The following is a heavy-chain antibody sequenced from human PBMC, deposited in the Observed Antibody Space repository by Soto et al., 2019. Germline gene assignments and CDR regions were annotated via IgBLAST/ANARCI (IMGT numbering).Heavy chain of an antibody. CDR3: ARARILTGYYRYCMDV. CDR2: IDPSDSYT. CDR1: GYSFTSYW. J-gene: IGHJ6*02. Sequence: GESLKISCKGSGYSFTSYWISWVRQMPGKGLEWMGRIDPSDSYTNYSPSFQGHVTISADKSISTAYLQWSSLKASDTAMYYCARARILTGYYRYCMDVWRHGTTVTVSS. V-gene: IGHV5-10-1*01. D-gene: IGHD3-9*01.